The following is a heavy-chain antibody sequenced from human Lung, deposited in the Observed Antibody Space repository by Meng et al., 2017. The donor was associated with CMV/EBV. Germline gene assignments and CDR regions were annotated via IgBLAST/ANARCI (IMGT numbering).Heavy chain of an antibody. V-gene: IGHV1-69*05. CDR1: GGTFSSYA. D-gene: IGHD3-3*01. J-gene: IGHJ6*02. CDR2: IIPIFGTA. CDR3: ASGRDFWSGSGVMDV. Sequence: SAKVFCNASGGTFSSYAISWVRQDPGQGLEWMGGIIPIFGTANYAQKFQGRVTITTDASTSTAYMGLRSLRSEDTAVYYCASGRDFWSGSGVMDVWGQGXTVTVSS.